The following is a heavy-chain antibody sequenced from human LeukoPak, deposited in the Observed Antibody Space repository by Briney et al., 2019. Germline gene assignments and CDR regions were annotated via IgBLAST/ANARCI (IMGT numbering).Heavy chain of an antibody. V-gene: IGHV4-38-2*02. D-gene: IGHD3-9*01. CDR3: ARVSRGYDILY. Sequence: SETLALTCTVSNYSITSGYYWGWIRQPPGKGLEWMGSIYHSGTTYYNPSLKSRVTISVDTSKNQFSLNLSSVTAADTAVYYFARVSRGYDILYWGQGTLVTVSS. CDR1: NYSITSGYY. CDR2: IYHSGTT. J-gene: IGHJ4*02.